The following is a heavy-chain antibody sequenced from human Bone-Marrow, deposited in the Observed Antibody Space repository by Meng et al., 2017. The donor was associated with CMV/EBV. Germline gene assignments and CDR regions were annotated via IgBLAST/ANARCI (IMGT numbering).Heavy chain of an antibody. CDR1: GYTFTSYG. CDR3: ARYLLMAYQGNYYYYGMDV. J-gene: IGHJ6*02. CDR2: ISAYNGNT. Sequence: ASVKVSCKASGYTFTSYGISWVRQAPGQGLEWMGWISAYNGNTNYAQKLQGRVTMTTDTSTSTAYMELSSLRSEDTAVYYCARYLLMAYQGNYYYYGMDVWGQGTTVTVSS. D-gene: IGHD2-2*01. V-gene: IGHV1-18*01.